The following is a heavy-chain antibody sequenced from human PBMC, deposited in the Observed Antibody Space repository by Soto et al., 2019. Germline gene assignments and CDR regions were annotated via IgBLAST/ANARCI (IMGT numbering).Heavy chain of an antibody. J-gene: IGHJ6*02. CDR1: GYTFTGYY. V-gene: IGHV1-2*04. D-gene: IGHD6-13*01. CDR2: INPNSGGT. Sequence: AASVKVSCKASGYTFTGYYMHWVRQAPGQGLEWMGWINPNSGGTNYAQKFQGWVTMTRGTSISTAYMELSRLRSDDTAVYYCARGTYRDYSSWSGIYYYYYGMDVWGQGTTVTVSS. CDR3: ARGTYRDYSSWSGIYYYYYGMDV.